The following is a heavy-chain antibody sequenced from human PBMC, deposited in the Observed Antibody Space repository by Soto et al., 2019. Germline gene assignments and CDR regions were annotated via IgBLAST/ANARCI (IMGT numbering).Heavy chain of an antibody. J-gene: IGHJ6*02. CDR3: ARAPYYYYGMDV. Sequence: SGPTLVNPTQTLTLTCTFSGFSLSTSGMCVSWIRQPPGKALEWLALIDWDDDTYCSTSLKTRLTISKDTSQNQVVLTLTNMDPVDTATYYCARAPYYYYGMDVWGQGTTVTVSS. CDR1: GFSLSTSGMC. V-gene: IGHV2-70*01. CDR2: IDWDDDT.